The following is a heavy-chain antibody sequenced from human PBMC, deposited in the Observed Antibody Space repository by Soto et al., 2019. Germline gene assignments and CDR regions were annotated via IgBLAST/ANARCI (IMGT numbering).Heavy chain of an antibody. J-gene: IGHJ3*02. CDR2: IYYSGST. CDR1: GGSISSHY. Sequence: TSVTLSLTCTVAGGSISSHYWRWILQPPGKGLEWIGYIYYSGSTNYNPSLKSRVTISVDTSKNQFSLKLSSVTAADTAVYYCASTESESDAFDIWGQGTMVTVSS. CDR3: ASTESESDAFDI. V-gene: IGHV4-59*11.